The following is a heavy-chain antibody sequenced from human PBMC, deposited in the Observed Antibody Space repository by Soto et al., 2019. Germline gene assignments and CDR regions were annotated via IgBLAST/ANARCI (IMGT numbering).Heavy chain of an antibody. CDR2: IWYDGSNK. Sequence: QVQLVESGGGVVQPGRSLRLSCAASGFTFSSYGMHWVRQAPGKGLEWVAVIWYDGSNKYYADSVKGRFTISRDNSKNTLYLQMNSLRAEDTAVYYCARDADDSSGYYDYWGQGTLVTVSS. J-gene: IGHJ4*02. V-gene: IGHV3-33*01. CDR1: GFTFSSYG. D-gene: IGHD3-22*01. CDR3: ARDADDSSGYYDY.